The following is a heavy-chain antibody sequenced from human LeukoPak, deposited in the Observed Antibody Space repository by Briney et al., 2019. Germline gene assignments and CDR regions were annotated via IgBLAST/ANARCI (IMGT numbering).Heavy chain of an antibody. CDR3: TRAPGYSYGYETFDI. D-gene: IGHD5-18*01. Sequence: GGSLRLSCTASGFTFCDYAMSWFRQAPGKGLEWVGFIRSKTYGGTTEYVASVKGRFTISRDDSKSIAYLQMNSLKTEDTAVYYCTRAPGYSYGYETFDIWGQGTMVTVSS. J-gene: IGHJ3*02. CDR1: GFTFCDYA. V-gene: IGHV3-49*03. CDR2: IRSKTYGGTT.